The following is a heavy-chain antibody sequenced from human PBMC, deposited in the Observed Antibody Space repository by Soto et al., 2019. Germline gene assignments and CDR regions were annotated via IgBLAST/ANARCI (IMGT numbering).Heavy chain of an antibody. CDR2: ISYDDAT. Sequence: QVQLVESGGGVVQPGRSLRLSCTASGFTFSNYAMHWVRQAPGKGLECVAVISYDDATDYADSMKGRLTISRDNSKRTLYLQLNILRPEDTAVYSWGSDRDNVPAYYFDYWCQGPLVTVSS. J-gene: IGHJ4*02. D-gene: IGHD1-1*01. CDR1: GFTFSNYA. CDR3: GSDRDNVPAYYFDY. V-gene: IGHV3-30-3*01.